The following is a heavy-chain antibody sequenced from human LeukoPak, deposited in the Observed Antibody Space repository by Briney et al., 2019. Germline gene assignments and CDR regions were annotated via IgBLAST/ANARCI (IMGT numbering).Heavy chain of an antibody. CDR1: GYTFTSYG. V-gene: IGHV1-18*01. D-gene: IGHD3-10*01. CDR3: ARDGLLWFGEFYFDY. CDR2: ISAYNGNT. J-gene: IGHJ4*02. Sequence: ASVKVSCKASGYTFTSYGISWVRQAPGQGLEWMGWISAYNGNTNYAQKLQGRVTMTTDTSTSTAYMELRSLRSDDPAVYYCARDGLLWFGEFYFDYWGQGTLVTVSS.